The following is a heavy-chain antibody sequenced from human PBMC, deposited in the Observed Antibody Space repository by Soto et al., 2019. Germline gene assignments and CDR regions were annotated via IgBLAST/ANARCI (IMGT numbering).Heavy chain of an antibody. CDR1: GDSVSSNTAT. CDR2: TYYRASWNY. D-gene: IGHD1-7*01. V-gene: IGHV6-1*01. J-gene: IGHJ4*02. CDR3: AAELQVHHGLGY. Sequence: NRSQTLSLTCAISGDSVSSNTATWNWIRQSPSRGLEWLGRTYYRASWNYDYALSVKSRITIKPDTSKTQFSLQLNSVTPEDTAVYYCAAELQVHHGLGYWGPGTPVTVSS.